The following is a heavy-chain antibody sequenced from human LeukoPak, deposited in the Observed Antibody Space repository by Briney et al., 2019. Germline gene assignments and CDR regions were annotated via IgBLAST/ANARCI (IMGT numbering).Heavy chain of an antibody. CDR3: ARGWNFDY. Sequence: GESLKISCKGSGYPFTNYWIGWVRQMPGKGLEWMGIINPGDSDTRYSPSFQGQVTISADKSISTTYLQWSSLKAADSAIYHCARGWNFDYWGQGTLVTVSS. V-gene: IGHV5-51*01. CDR1: GYPFTNYW. J-gene: IGHJ4*02. D-gene: IGHD6-19*01. CDR2: INPGDSDT.